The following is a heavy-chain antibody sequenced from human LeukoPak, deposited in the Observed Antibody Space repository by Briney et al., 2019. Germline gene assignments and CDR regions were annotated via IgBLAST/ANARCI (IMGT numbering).Heavy chain of an antibody. CDR2: ISWNSGSI. CDR3: AKSLVVVPAALEGHGMDV. CDR1: GFTFDDYA. Sequence: GRSLRLSCAASGFTFDDYAMHWVRQAPGKGLEWVSGISWNSGSIGYADSVKGRLTISRDNAKNSLYLQMNSLRAEDTALYYCAKSLVVVPAALEGHGMDVWGQGTTVTVSS. J-gene: IGHJ6*02. V-gene: IGHV3-9*01. D-gene: IGHD2-2*01.